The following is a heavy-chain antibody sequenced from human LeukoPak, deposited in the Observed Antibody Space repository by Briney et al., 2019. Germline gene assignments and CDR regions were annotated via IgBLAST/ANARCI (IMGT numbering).Heavy chain of an antibody. D-gene: IGHD6-19*01. J-gene: IGHJ5*02. CDR1: GGSISSYS. V-gene: IGHV4-59*01. CDR2: IYYSGST. CDR3: ARAHSSGWPHMFDP. Sequence: LETLSLTCTVPGGSISSYSWTWIRQPPGKGLEWIGNIYYSGSTNYNPSLKSRVTISIDTSKNQFSLKVSSVTAADTAVYYCARAHSSGWPHMFDPWGQGTLVTVPS.